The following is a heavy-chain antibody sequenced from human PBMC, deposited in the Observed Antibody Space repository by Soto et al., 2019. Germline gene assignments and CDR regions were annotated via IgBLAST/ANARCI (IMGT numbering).Heavy chain of an antibody. CDR3: ARADGYYDSSGPTVLDY. V-gene: IGHV3-30-3*01. D-gene: IGHD3-22*01. Sequence: QVQLVESGGGVVQPGRSLRLSCAASGFTFSSYAMHWVRQAPGKGLEWVAVISYDGSNKYYADSVKGRFTISRDNYKNTLHLQMNSLRAEDTAVYYCARADGYYDSSGPTVLDYWGQGTLVTVSS. CDR2: ISYDGSNK. CDR1: GFTFSSYA. J-gene: IGHJ4*02.